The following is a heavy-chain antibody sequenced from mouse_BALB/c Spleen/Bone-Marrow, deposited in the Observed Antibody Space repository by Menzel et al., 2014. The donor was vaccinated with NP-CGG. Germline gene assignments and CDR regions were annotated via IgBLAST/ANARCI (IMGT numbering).Heavy chain of an antibody. CDR3: ARRYYYYGSGDAMDY. CDR2: IDPYNGGT. V-gene: IGHV1S135*01. Sequence: QLQESGPELVKPGASVKVSCKASGYAFTSYNMYWVKQSHGKSLEWIGYIDPYNGGTSYNQKFKGKATLTVDKSSSTAYMHLNSLTSEDSAVYYCARRYYYYGSGDAMDYWGQGTSVPVSS. D-gene: IGHD1-1*01. CDR1: GYAFTSYN. J-gene: IGHJ4*01.